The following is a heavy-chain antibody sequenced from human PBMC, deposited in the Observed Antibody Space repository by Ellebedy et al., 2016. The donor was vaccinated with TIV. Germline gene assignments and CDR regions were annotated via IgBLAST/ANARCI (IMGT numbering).Heavy chain of an antibody. CDR1: GYTFTSYG. D-gene: IGHD2-2*01. Sequence: SVKVSXKASGYTFTSYGISWVRQAPGQGLEWMGGIIPIFGTANYAQKFQGRVTITADESTSTAYMELSSLRSEDTAVYYCARGYCSSTSCQSWYYYYYGMDVWGQGTTVTVSS. V-gene: IGHV1-69*13. CDR2: IIPIFGTA. CDR3: ARGYCSSTSCQSWYYYYYGMDV. J-gene: IGHJ6*02.